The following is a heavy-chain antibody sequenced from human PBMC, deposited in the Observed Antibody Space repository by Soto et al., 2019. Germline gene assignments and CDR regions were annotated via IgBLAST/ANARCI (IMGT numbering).Heavy chain of an antibody. J-gene: IGHJ4*01. CDR1: GGSFSSSSYY. V-gene: IGHV4-39*01. CDR3: ARLFAGLHFDY. Sequence: SETLSLTCTVSGGSFSSSSYYWDWIRQPPGKGLEWIGSIYYTGSTYYTPSLKSRVTISVDTSKNQFSLKLRSVTAADTAVYYWARLFAGLHFDYWGHGTLVTVSS. CDR2: IYYTGST.